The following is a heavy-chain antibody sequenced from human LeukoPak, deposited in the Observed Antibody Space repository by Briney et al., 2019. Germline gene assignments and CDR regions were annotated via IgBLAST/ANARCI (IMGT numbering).Heavy chain of an antibody. J-gene: IGHJ2*01. D-gene: IGHD3-22*01. CDR2: IYYSGST. Sequence: PSETLSLTCTVSGGSISSSSHYWGWIRQPPGKGLEWIGYIYYSGSTYYNPSLKSRVIISVDTSKNQFSLKLSSVTAADTAVYYCARDHGYYDSWYFDLWGRGTLVTVSS. V-gene: IGHV4-31*03. CDR3: ARDHGYYDSWYFDL. CDR1: GGSISSSSHY.